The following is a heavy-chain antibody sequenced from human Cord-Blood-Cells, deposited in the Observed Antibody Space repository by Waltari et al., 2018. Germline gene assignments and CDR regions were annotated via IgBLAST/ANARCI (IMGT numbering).Heavy chain of an antibody. J-gene: IGHJ6*02. D-gene: IGHD4-4*01. CDR1: GYTFTGYY. CDR2: NNPNSGGT. Sequence: QVQLVQSGAEVKKPGASVKVSCKASGYTFTGYYMHWVRQAPGQGLEWMGRNNPNSGGTNYAQKFQGRVTMTRDTSISTAYMELSRLRSDDTAVYYCARDPHDYSNYGYYYGMDVWGQGTTVTVSS. V-gene: IGHV1-2*06. CDR3: ARDPHDYSNYGYYYGMDV.